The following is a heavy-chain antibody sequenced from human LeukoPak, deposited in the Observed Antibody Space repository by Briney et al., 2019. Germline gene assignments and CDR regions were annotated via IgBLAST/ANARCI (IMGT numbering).Heavy chain of an antibody. CDR2: MYYSGST. V-gene: IGHV4-59*01. Sequence: MTSETLSLTRTVSGGSISNYYWSWIRQPPGKGLEWIGYMYYSGSTNYNPSLKSRVTISVDTSKNQFSLKLSSVTAADTAVYYCARVYGYGYYYMDVWGKGTTVIVSS. J-gene: IGHJ6*03. D-gene: IGHD5-18*01. CDR1: GGSISNYY. CDR3: ARVYGYGYYYMDV.